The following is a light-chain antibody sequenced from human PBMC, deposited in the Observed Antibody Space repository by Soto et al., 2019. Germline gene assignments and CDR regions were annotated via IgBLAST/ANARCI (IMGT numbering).Light chain of an antibody. J-gene: IGKJ2*01. CDR3: QQRSTWPSYT. V-gene: IGKV3-11*01. Sequence: EVVLTQSPATLSLSPGERATLSCRASQNVGFWLAWYQQKPGQAPRLVIHDAISRASGIPARFSGSGSGTDFTLTISSLEPEDFAVYFCQQRSTWPSYTFGRGTKLEIK. CDR2: DAI. CDR1: QNVGFW.